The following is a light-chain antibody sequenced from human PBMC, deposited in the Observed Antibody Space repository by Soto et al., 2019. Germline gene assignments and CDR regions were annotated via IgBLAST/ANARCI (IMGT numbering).Light chain of an antibody. CDR1: SSDVGGYNY. Sequence: QSALTQPASVSGSPGQSITISCTGTSSDVGGYNYVSWYQQHPGKVPQLMIFEVSNRPSGVSSRFSGSKSGNTASLTISGLQAAYEADYYCSSYTSSTNVVFGGGTKLTVL. CDR3: SSYTSSTNVV. CDR2: EVS. V-gene: IGLV2-14*01. J-gene: IGLJ2*01.